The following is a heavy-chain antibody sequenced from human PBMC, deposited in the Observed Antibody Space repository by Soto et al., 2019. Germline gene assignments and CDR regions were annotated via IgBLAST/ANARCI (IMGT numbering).Heavy chain of an antibody. CDR1: GFSFGNYA. Sequence: EVQLLESGGGLVQPGGSLRLSCAASGFSFGNYAMSWVRQAPGKGLEWVSTISGAGGRIYYADSVKGRFTISRDNSENTLYLQLNSLRAEDTALYYCAKVMATFGYYFDYWGPGTLVTVSS. J-gene: IGHJ4*02. CDR2: ISGAGGRI. D-gene: IGHD5-12*01. CDR3: AKVMATFGYYFDY. V-gene: IGHV3-23*01.